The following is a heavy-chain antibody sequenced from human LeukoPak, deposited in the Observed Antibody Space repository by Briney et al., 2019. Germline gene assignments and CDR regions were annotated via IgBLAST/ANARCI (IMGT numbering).Heavy chain of an antibody. D-gene: IGHD2-8*01. CDR3: AKGMQYCTNGVCYTPFDY. CDR2: ISGSGGST. V-gene: IGHV3-23*01. J-gene: IGHJ4*02. CDR1: GFTFSRYA. Sequence: GGSLRLSCAASGFTFSRYAMSWVRQAPGKGLEWVSAISGSGGSTYYADSVKGRFTISRDNSKNTLYLQMNSLRAEDTAVYYCAKGMQYCTNGVCYTPFDYWGQGTLVTVSS.